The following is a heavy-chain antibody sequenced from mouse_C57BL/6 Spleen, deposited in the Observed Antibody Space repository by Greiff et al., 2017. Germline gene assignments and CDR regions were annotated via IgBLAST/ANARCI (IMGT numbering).Heavy chain of an antibody. Sequence: EVHLVESGGGLVKPGGSLKLSCAASGFTFSSYTMSWVRQTPEKSLEWVATISGGGGNTYYPDSVKGRFTISRDNAKNTLYLQMSSLRSEDTALYDCARHPFDYWGQGTTLTVSS. CDR1: GFTFSSYT. J-gene: IGHJ2*01. V-gene: IGHV5-9*01. CDR2: ISGGGGNT. CDR3: ARHPFDY.